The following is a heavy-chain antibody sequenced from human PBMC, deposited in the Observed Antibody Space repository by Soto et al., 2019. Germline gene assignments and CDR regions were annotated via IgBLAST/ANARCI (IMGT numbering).Heavy chain of an antibody. J-gene: IGHJ3*02. CDR3: AKVMKITLFEESGPAFDI. CDR1: GFTFSSCS. V-gene: IGHV3-23*01. Sequence: PGGSLRLSCAASGFTFSSCSMSWVRQAPGKGLEWVSAISGSGGSTYYADSVKGRFTISRDNSKNTLYLQMNSLRAEDTAVYYCAKVMKITLFEESGPAFDIWGQGTMVTVSS. CDR2: ISGSGGST. D-gene: IGHD3-3*01.